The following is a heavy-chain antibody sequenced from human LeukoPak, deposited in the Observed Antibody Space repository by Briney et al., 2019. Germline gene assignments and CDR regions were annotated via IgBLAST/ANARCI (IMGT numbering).Heavy chain of an antibody. CDR2: VSFDGSKR. V-gene: IGHV3-30*04. CDR3: ARGPPQANCGGDCHYYFDS. J-gene: IGHJ4*02. Sequence: PGGSLRLSCAASGFNFSRYVFYWVRQTPGKGLEWVAVVSFDGSKRSYADSVKGRFIVSRDNSKNTLYLYLNSLRVEDTAVYFCARGPPQANCGGDCHYYFDSWGQGTPVTVSS. D-gene: IGHD2-21*02. CDR1: GFNFSRYV.